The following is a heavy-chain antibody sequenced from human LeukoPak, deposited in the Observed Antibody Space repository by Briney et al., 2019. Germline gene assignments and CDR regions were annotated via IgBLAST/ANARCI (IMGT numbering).Heavy chain of an antibody. J-gene: IGHJ4*02. D-gene: IGHD3-3*01. CDR1: GFTFSNYW. V-gene: IGHV3-74*01. CDR2: INTDGSST. Sequence: GGSLRLSCAASGFTFSNYWMHWVRQAPGKGLVWVSRINTDGSSTSYADSVKGRFTISRDNAKNTLYLQMNSLRAEDTAVYYCARSSRSGYYHFDYWGQGTLVTVSS. CDR3: ARSSRSGYYHFDY.